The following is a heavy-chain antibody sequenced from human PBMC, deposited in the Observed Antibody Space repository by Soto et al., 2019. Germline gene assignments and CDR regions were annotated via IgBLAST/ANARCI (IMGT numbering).Heavy chain of an antibody. Sequence: GESLKISCKGSGYSFTSYWISWVRQMPGKGLEWMGRIDPSDSYTNYSPSFQGHVTISADKSISTAYLQWSSLKASDTAMYYCARHAATRAAAGHGNYYYGMDVWGQGTTVTVSS. D-gene: IGHD6-13*01. CDR2: IDPSDSYT. CDR3: ARHAATRAAAGHGNYYYGMDV. J-gene: IGHJ6*02. CDR1: GYSFTSYW. V-gene: IGHV5-10-1*01.